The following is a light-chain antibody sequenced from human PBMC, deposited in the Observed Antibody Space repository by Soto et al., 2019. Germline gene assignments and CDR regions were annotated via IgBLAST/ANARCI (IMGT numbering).Light chain of an antibody. CDR3: QQYESSSPS. J-gene: IGKJ2*03. V-gene: IGKV1-5*01. CDR2: DAS. CDR1: QNISVW. Sequence: DIQMTQSPSTLSASVGDGVTITCRASQNISVWLAWYQQRPGKAPKFLIYDASSLETGVPSRFSGSGSGTEFPPTIRSLQPDDFATYYCQQYESSSPSFGQGTKLAIK.